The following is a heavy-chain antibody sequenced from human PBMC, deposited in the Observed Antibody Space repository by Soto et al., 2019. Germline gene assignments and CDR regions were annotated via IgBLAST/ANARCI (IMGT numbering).Heavy chain of an antibody. V-gene: IGHV4-34*01. CDR2: INHSGST. D-gene: IGHD6-19*01. J-gene: IGHJ5*02. CDR1: GGSFSGYY. CDR3: ASTGVAGPRDNWFDP. Sequence: PSETLSLTCAVYGGSFSGYYWSWIRQPPGKGLEWIGEINHSGSTNYNPSLKSRVTISVDTSKNQFSLQLSSVTAADTAVYYCASTGVAGPRDNWFDPWGQGTLVTVSS.